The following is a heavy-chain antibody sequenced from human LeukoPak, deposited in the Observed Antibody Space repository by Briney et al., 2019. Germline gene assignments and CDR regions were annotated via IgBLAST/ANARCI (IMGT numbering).Heavy chain of an antibody. J-gene: IGHJ6*03. CDR3: ANSQRRFLEELYYYYYMDV. V-gene: IGHV1-69*02. D-gene: IGHD3-3*01. CDR1: GGTFSSYT. Sequence: SVKVSCKASGGTFSSYTVSWVRQAPGQGLEWMGRIIPILGIANYAQKFQGRVTITADKSTSTAYMELSSLRSEDTAVYYCANSQRRFLEELYYYYYMDVWGKGTTVTVSS. CDR2: IIPILGIA.